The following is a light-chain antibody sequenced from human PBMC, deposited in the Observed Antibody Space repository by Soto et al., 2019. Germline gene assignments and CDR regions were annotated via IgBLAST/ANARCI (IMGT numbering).Light chain of an antibody. CDR2: GAS. Sequence: DIVMTQSPATLSVAPGERVTFSCRASQGVSRKLAWYQHKPGQAPRLLISGASTGATGIPARFSGSGSGTDFTLTISSLEPEDFAVYYCQQHSNWPPITFGQGTRLEIK. CDR1: QGVSRK. CDR3: QQHSNWPPIT. J-gene: IGKJ5*01. V-gene: IGKV3-15*01.